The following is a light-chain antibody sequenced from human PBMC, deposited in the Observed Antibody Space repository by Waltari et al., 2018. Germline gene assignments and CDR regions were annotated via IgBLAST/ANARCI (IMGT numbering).Light chain of an antibody. Sequence: DTGFTLSPRTLFLSPPESATLSCRTRLSVTRALAWYQQRPGQAPRLLIYGASNRATGIPDRFRGSGSGTDFSLTISSLEPEDFAVYYCQHYVRLPVKFGQGTKVEVK. J-gene: IGKJ1*01. CDR2: GAS. CDR3: QHYVRLPVK. V-gene: IGKV3-20*01. CDR1: LSVTRA.